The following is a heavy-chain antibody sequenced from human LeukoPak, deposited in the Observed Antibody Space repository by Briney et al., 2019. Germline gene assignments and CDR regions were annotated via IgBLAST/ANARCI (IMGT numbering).Heavy chain of an antibody. CDR2: INHSGST. CDR1: GGSFSGYY. D-gene: IGHD5-24*01. V-gene: IGHV4-34*01. Sequence: KSSETLSLTCAVYGGSFSGYYWSWIRQPPGKGLEWIGEINHSGSTNYNPSLKSRVTISVDTSKNQFSLKLSSVTAADTAVYYCARHRWGDRWLQLRGYFDYWGQGTLVTVSS. J-gene: IGHJ4*02. CDR3: ARHRWGDRWLQLRGYFDY.